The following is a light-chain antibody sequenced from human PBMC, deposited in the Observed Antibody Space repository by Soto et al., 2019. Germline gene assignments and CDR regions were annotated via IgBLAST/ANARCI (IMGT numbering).Light chain of an antibody. V-gene: IGKV3D-20*02. Sequence: EIVLTQSPGTLSLSPGERATLSCRASQSVSSSYLAWYQQKPGQAPRLLIYGASSRATGIPARFSGSGSGTDFTLTISSLEPEDSAVYYCQQRHMWPITFGQGTRL. CDR1: QSVSSSY. CDR3: QQRHMWPIT. J-gene: IGKJ5*01. CDR2: GAS.